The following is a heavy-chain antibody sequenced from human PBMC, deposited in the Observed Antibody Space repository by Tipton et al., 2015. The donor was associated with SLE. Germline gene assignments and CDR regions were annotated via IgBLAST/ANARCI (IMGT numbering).Heavy chain of an antibody. CDR1: GASITSGTYY. CDR2: IYSSGAT. J-gene: IGHJ6*03. Sequence: TLSLTCTVSGASITSGTYYWSWIRQPAGKGLEWIGRIYSSGATSYNPSLKSRVTMSVDTSKNQFSLRLSSVTAADTAVYYCAREEEGFIVVRGVKHYCYYMDVWGKGTTVPVSS. CDR3: AREEEGFIVVRGVKHYCYYMDV. V-gene: IGHV4-61*02. D-gene: IGHD3-10*02.